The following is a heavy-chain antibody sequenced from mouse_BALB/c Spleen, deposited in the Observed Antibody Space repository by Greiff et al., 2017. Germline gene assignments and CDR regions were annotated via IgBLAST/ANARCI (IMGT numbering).Heavy chain of an antibody. D-gene: IGHD4-1*01. CDR2: INSNGGST. V-gene: IGHV5-6-2*01. CDR1: GFTFSSYY. J-gene: IGHJ3*01. CDR3: ARRELGRGGFAY. Sequence: EVKLEESGGGLVKLGGSLKLSCAASGFTFSSYYMSWVRQTPEKRLELVAAINSNGGSTYYPDTVKGRFTISRDNAKNTLYLQMSSLKSEDTALYYCARRELGRGGFAYWGQGTLVTVSA.